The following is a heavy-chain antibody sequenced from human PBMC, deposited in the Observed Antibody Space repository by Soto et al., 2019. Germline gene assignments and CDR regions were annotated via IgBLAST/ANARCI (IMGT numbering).Heavy chain of an antibody. CDR1: GFTFSSYV. CDR2: ISYDGSNK. D-gene: IGHD3-16*01. V-gene: IGHV3-30*18. Sequence: GGSLRLSCAASGFTFSSYVMHWVRQAPGKGLEWVAVISYDGSNKYYADSVKGRFTTSRDNSKNTLYLQMNSLRAEDTAVYYCAKDQGITFGGVDEFDPWGEGTLITVYS. J-gene: IGHJ5*02. CDR3: AKDQGITFGGVDEFDP.